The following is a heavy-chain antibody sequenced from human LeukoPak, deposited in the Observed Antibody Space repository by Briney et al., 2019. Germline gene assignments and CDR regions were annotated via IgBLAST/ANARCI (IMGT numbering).Heavy chain of an antibody. J-gene: IGHJ6*03. CDR1: GGSIISYY. V-gene: IGHV4-4*07. CDR3: ASGSRSYYYYYMDV. CDR2: IYTSGST. D-gene: IGHD6-13*01. Sequence: SETLSLTCTVSGGSIISYYWSWIRQPAGKGLEWIGRIYTSGSTNYNPSLKSRVTMSVDTSKIQFSLKLSSVTAADTAVYYCASGSRSYYYYYMDVWGKGTTVTVSS.